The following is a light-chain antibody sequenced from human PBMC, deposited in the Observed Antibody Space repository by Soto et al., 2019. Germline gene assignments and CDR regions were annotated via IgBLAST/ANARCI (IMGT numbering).Light chain of an antibody. J-gene: IGLJ1*01. CDR1: NIGSRS. CDR2: DDD. CDR3: QVWDTSIYQYV. Sequence: ALTQPPWVSVAPGQTARFACGGNNIGSRSVHWYQQRPGQAPILVVFDDDDRPSGIPERFSGSNSGNTATLTIIRVEAGDEADYYCQVWDTSIYQYVFGSGTKVTVL. V-gene: IGLV3-21*02.